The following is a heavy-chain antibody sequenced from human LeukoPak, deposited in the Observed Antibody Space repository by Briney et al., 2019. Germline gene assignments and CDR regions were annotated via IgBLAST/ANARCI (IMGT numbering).Heavy chain of an antibody. D-gene: IGHD4-17*01. CDR3: ARDSDNYGDPPETFDY. CDR2: KSYDGSNK. J-gene: IGHJ4*02. Sequence: PGGSLRLSFAAPGFTFSSYAMHWVRQAPAKGLEWVAFKSYDGSNKYYAEYVKGRFTISRDNSKNTLYLQMNSLRAEDTAVYYCARDSDNYGDPPETFDYWGQGTLVTVSS. CDR1: GFTFSSYA. V-gene: IGHV3-30*04.